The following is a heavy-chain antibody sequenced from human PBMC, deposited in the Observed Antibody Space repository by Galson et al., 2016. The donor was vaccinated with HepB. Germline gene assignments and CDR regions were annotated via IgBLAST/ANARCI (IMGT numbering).Heavy chain of an antibody. CDR1: GYTFANYG. D-gene: IGHD3-3*01. J-gene: IGHJ5*02. CDR2: ISPYNGDT. CDR3: ARDSIIAAFGVVIIGSGWFDP. Sequence: SVKVSCKASGYTFANYGISWVRQAPGQGLEWMGWISPYNGDTNYAQKFQGRVTVTTDTSTSTAYMEMKSLRSDDTAVYYCARDSIIAAFGVVIIGSGWFDPWGQGTLVTVSS. V-gene: IGHV1-18*01.